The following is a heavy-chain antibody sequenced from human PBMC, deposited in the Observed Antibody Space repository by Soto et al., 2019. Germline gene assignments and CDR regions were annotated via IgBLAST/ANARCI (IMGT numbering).Heavy chain of an antibody. CDR1: GGSISSSTYY. Sequence: QVQLQESGPGLVKPSETLSLTCSVSGGSISSSTYYWGWIRQPPGKGLECIGSISYSGSTYYNPSLKSRATRFVDTSKNQFSLKLTSVTAADTAVYYCARRDSGSYSSPFDYWGQGTLVTVSS. CDR3: ARRDSGSYSSPFDY. CDR2: ISYSGST. V-gene: IGHV4-39*01. D-gene: IGHD1-26*01. J-gene: IGHJ4*02.